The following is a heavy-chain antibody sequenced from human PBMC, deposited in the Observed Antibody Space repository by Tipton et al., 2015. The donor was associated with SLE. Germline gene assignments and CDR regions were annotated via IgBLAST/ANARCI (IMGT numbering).Heavy chain of an antibody. D-gene: IGHD4-23*01. CDR2: INHRGST. CDR1: GGSISSSSSYY. V-gene: IGHV4-34*01. Sequence: TLSLTCAVYGGSISSSSSYYWAWIRQPPGKGVEWIGEINHRGSTNYNPSLKSRVTISVDTSKNQFSLKLRSVTAADTAVYYCARAASSDRWDGMHVWGQGTTVSVSS. CDR3: ARAASSDRWDGMHV. J-gene: IGHJ6*02.